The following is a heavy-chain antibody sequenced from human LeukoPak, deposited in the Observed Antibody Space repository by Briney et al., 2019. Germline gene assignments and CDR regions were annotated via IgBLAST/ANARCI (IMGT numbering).Heavy chain of an antibody. CDR1: GYTFATYD. V-gene: IGHV1-8*03. J-gene: IGHJ4*02. D-gene: IGHD3-22*01. CDR3: AREYYYDTSGYDY. CDR2: MNPNSGNT. Sequence: ASVKVSFKASGYTFATYDINWVRQATGQGLELMGWMNPNSGNTGYAQKFQGRVTITRNTSISTAYMELSSLRSEDTAVYYCAREYYYDTSGYDYWGQGTLVTVSS.